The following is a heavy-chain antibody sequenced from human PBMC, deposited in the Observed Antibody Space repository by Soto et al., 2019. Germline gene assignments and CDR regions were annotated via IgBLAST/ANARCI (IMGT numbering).Heavy chain of an antibody. CDR2: MYPGDSQI. CDR1: GYSFTNYW. CDR3: ARGYYYNSGAYSTEYFQH. Sequence: PGESLKISCKGSGYSFTNYWIGWVRQMPGKGLEWMGVMYPGDSQIRYSPSFQGQVTISADRSISTAYLQWNSLKASDTAFYYCARGYYYNSGAYSTEYFQHWGQGTLVTVS. J-gene: IGHJ1*01. D-gene: IGHD3-22*01. V-gene: IGHV5-51*01.